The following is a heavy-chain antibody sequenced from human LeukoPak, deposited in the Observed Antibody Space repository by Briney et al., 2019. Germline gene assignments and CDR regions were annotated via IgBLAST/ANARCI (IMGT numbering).Heavy chain of an antibody. D-gene: IGHD6-19*01. CDR2: INPSGGST. CDR1: GYTFTGYY. CDR3: AREGIAVAGTSDY. Sequence: GASVTVSCKASGYTFTGYYMHWVRQAPGQGLEWMGIINPSGGSTSYAQKFQGRVTMTRDTSTSKVYMELSGLRSEDTAVYYCAREGIAVAGTSDYWGQGTLVTVSS. V-gene: IGHV1-46*03. J-gene: IGHJ4*02.